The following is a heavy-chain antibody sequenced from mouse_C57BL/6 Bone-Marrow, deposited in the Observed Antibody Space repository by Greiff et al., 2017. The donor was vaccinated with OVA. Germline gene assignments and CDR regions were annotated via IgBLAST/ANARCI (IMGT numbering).Heavy chain of an antibody. Sequence: QVQLQQSGAELVRPGASVKLSCKASGYTFTDYYINWVKQRPGQGLEWIARIYPGSGNTYYNEKFKGKATLTAEKSSSTAYMQLSSLTSEDSAVYFCARSYYGRGAWFAYWGQGTLVTVSA. CDR1: GYTFTDYY. J-gene: IGHJ3*01. CDR3: ARSYYGRGAWFAY. V-gene: IGHV1-76*01. D-gene: IGHD1-1*01. CDR2: IYPGSGNT.